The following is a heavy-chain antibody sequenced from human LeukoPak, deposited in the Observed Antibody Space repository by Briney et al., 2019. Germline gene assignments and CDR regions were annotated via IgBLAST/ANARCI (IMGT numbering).Heavy chain of an antibody. J-gene: IGHJ3*02. Sequence: SETLSLTCTVSGGSVSSGNYYWSWIRQPPGNGLEWIGYIFYTGSTIYNPSLKSRVPISIDTSKNQFSLRLSSVTAADTAVFYCARSDSRREAFDIWGQGTMVTVSS. CDR3: ARSDSRREAFDI. CDR2: IFYTGST. V-gene: IGHV4-61*01. CDR1: GGSVSSGNYY. D-gene: IGHD3-22*01.